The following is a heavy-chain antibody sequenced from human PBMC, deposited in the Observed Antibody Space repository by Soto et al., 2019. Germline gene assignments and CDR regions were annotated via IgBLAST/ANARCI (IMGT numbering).Heavy chain of an antibody. J-gene: IGHJ4*02. V-gene: IGHV4-59*02. CDR3: ATGGGWLQNSNLRGLYFDY. D-gene: IGHD6-19*01. Sequence: PSQRLSLTCTVSPGAVTSYYWSWTRQPAGKRPAWIGSISYTWRASYHPSLRSRASISVDTSENQFSLELTSLTTADTAAYYCATGGGWLQNSNLRGLYFDYWGQGAQVTVSS. CDR1: PGAVTSYY. CDR2: ISYTWRA.